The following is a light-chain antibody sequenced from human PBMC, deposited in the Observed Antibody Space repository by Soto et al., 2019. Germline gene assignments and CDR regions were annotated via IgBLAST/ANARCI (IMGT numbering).Light chain of an antibody. V-gene: IGLV2-14*01. CDR2: DVS. CDR1: SGDVGGYNY. J-gene: IGLJ3*02. Sequence: QSVLTQPASVSGSPGQSITISCTGTSGDVGGYNYVSWYQQHPGKAPKLMIYDVSYQPSGVSNRFSGSKSGNTASLTISGLQAEDEADYYCSSYTSSSTLVFGGGTKLTVL. CDR3: SSYTSSSTLV.